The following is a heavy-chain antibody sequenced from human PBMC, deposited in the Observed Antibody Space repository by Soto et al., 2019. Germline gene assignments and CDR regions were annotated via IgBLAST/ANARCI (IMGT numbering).Heavy chain of an antibody. V-gene: IGHV3-33*01. CDR2: IWYDGSNK. Sequence: QVQLVESGGGVVQPGRSLRLSCAASGFTFSSYGMHWVRQAPGKGLEGVAGIWYDGSNKYYADSVKGRFTISRDNSKNTLYLQMNSVRAEDTAVYYCARDPLTGSGRDDIMDVWGQGTTVTVSS. J-gene: IGHJ6*02. D-gene: IGHD3-10*01. CDR3: ARDPLTGSGRDDIMDV. CDR1: GFTFSSYG.